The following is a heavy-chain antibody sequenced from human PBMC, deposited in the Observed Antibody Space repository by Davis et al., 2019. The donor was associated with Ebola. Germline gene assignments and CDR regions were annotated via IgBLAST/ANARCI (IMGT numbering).Heavy chain of an antibody. D-gene: IGHD2-15*01. Sequence: PGGSLRPSCAASGFTSDAYTMHWVRQAPGKGLEWVSLISWVGCSTYYADSVKGRFTISRDNSKNSLYLQMNSLRTEDTALYYCAKDNYCSGGSCYSGWDVWGKGTTVTVSS. CDR2: ISWVGCST. V-gene: IGHV3-43*01. CDR3: AKDNYCSGGSCYSGWDV. J-gene: IGHJ6*04. CDR1: GFTSDAYT.